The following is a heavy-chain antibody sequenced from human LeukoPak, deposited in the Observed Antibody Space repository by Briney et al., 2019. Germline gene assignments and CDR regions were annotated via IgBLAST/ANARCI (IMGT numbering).Heavy chain of an antibody. D-gene: IGHD3-22*01. CDR3: ARRYYYDSSGSQSSPIDY. Sequence: SETLSLTCAVYGGSFSGYYWGWILQPPGKGLEWIGEINHSGSTNYNPSLKSRVTISVDTSKNQFSLKLSSVTAADTAVYYCARRYYYDSSGSQSSPIDYWGQGTLVTVSS. CDR2: INHSGST. V-gene: IGHV4-34*01. CDR1: GGSFSGYY. J-gene: IGHJ4*02.